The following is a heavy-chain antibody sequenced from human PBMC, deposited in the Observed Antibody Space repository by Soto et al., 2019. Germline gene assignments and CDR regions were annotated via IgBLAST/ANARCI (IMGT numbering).Heavy chain of an antibody. D-gene: IGHD2-2*01. CDR1: GGSFSGYY. J-gene: IGHJ4*02. V-gene: IGHV4-34*01. CDR3: ARGDIVVVPAVLPQKFDY. Sequence: SETLSLTCAVYGGSFSGYYWSWIRQPPGKGLEWIGEINHSGSTNYNPSLKSRVTISVDTSKNQFSLKLSSVTAADTAVYYCARGDIVVVPAVLPQKFDYWGQGTLVTVSS. CDR2: INHSGST.